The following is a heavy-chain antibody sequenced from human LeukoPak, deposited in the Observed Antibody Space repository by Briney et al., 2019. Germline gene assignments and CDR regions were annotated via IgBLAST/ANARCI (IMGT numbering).Heavy chain of an antibody. CDR2: FNPTYSIP. V-gene: IGHV1-46*01. J-gene: IGHJ3*02. CDR1: GYTSINYC. Sequence: GASVKVTCKASGYTSINYCIHWLRQAPGQGFEWMGIFNPTYSIPTYAPTFEGRVTMTSDMSTSTFYMDLSTLRSEDTAVYFCAKDPRNILTGDFDDFDIWGQGTMVIVSS. D-gene: IGHD3-9*01. CDR3: AKDPRNILTGDFDDFDI.